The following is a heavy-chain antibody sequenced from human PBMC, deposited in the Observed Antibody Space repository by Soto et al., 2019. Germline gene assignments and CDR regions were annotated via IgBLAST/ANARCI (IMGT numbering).Heavy chain of an antibody. V-gene: IGHV1-3*01. CDR3: ARGTMVRGVINNGRFDY. J-gene: IGHJ4*02. CDR1: GGTFSSYA. CDR2: INAGNGNT. Sequence: ASVKVSCKASGGTFSSYAISWVRQAPGQGLEWMGWINAGNGNTKYSQKFQGRVTITRDTSASTAYMELSSLRSEDTAVYYCARGTMVRGVINNGRFDYWGQGTLVTVSS. D-gene: IGHD3-10*01.